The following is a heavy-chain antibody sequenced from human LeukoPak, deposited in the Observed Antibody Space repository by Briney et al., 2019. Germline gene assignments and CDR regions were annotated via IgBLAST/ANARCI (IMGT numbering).Heavy chain of an antibody. CDR3: AMRYSGYDNPHQTDFDY. CDR1: GGTFSSYA. V-gene: IGHV1-69*05. D-gene: IGHD5-12*01. Sequence: SVKLSCKASGGTFSSYAISWVRQAPGQGLEWMGGIIPIFGTANYAQKFQGRVTITTDESTSTAYMELSSLRSEDTAVYYCAMRYSGYDNPHQTDFDYWGQGTLVTVSS. J-gene: IGHJ4*02. CDR2: IIPIFGTA.